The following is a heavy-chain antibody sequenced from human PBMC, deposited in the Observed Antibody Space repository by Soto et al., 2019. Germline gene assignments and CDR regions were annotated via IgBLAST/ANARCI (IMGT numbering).Heavy chain of an antibody. D-gene: IGHD6-6*01. CDR3: SSSEHSAGQH. CDR1: GFRISSYW. CDR2: IKEDGSEK. V-gene: IGHV3-7*03. J-gene: IGHJ4*02. Sequence: EVQLVESGGGLVQPEGSLRLSCAASGFRISSYWMSWVRQAPGKGLEWVAHIKEDGSEKLYADSVKGRFTISRDNAKNTLYLEMDSLRVEDTAVYSCSSSEHSAGQHWGQGTLVTVSS.